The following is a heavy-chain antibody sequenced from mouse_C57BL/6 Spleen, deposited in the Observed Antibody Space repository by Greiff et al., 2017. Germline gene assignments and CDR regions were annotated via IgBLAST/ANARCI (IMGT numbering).Heavy chain of an antibody. CDR1: GYSITSGYY. Sequence: EVKLQESGPGLVKPSQSLSLSCSVTGYSITSGYYWNWIRQSPGNNLKGLGYISYDGSNNYNPSLKNRISITRDTSKNQFFLKLNSVTTEDTATYYCARELKAMDYWGQGTSVTVSS. J-gene: IGHJ4*01. V-gene: IGHV3-6*01. CDR2: ISYDGSN. CDR3: ARELKAMDY.